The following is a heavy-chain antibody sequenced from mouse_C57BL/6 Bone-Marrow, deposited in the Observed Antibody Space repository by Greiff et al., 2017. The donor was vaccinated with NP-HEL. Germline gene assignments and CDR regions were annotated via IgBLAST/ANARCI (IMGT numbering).Heavy chain of an antibody. D-gene: IGHD2-3*01. CDR2: IDPSDSYT. CDR1: GYTFTSYW. Sequence: QVQLQQPGAELVRPGPSVKLSCKASGYTFTSYWMHWVKQRPGQGLEWIGVIDPSDSYTNYNQKFKGKATLTVDTSSSTAYMQLSSLTSEDSAVYYCARVYDGYYAWFAYWGQGTLVTVSA. V-gene: IGHV1-59*01. CDR3: ARVYDGYYAWFAY. J-gene: IGHJ3*01.